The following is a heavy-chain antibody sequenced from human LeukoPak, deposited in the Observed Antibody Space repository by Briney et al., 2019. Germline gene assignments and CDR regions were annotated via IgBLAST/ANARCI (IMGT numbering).Heavy chain of an antibody. D-gene: IGHD3-9*01. Sequence: SETLSLTCVVFGGSMSSSNWWSWVRQPPGKGLEWIGEIYHSGSTNYNPSLKSRVTISVDKSKNQLSLKLSSVTAADTAVYYCARRYFDWLSPYYYYGMGVWGQGTTVTVSS. V-gene: IGHV4-4*02. CDR1: GGSMSSSNW. CDR3: ARRYFDWLSPYYYYGMGV. CDR2: IYHSGST. J-gene: IGHJ6*02.